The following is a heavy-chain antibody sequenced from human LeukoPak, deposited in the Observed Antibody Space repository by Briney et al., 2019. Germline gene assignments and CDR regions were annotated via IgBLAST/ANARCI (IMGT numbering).Heavy chain of an antibody. CDR3: ARWSVVVTHAWFDP. J-gene: IGHJ5*02. CDR2: IYYSGST. Sequence: SETLSLTCTVSGGSISSGGYYWSWIRQHPAKGLEWIGYIYYSGSTYYNPSLKSRVTISVDTSKNQFSLKLSSVTAADTAVYYCARWSVVVTHAWFDPWGQGTLVTVSS. V-gene: IGHV4-31*03. D-gene: IGHD2-21*02. CDR1: GGSISSGGYY.